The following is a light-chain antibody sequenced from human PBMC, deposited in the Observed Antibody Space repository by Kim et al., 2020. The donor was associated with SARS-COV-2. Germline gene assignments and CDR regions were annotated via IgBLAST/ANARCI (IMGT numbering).Light chain of an antibody. CDR3: QQYHRWPLT. CDR2: GVS. Sequence: VAPGERATSSGRASQSISSTWAWYKQKPGQAPRLLISGVSTRATGVPARVSGGGSGTEFTLTISGLQSEDSAVYHCQQYHRWPLTFGLGTKVDIK. V-gene: IGKV3-15*01. CDR1: QSISST. J-gene: IGKJ1*01.